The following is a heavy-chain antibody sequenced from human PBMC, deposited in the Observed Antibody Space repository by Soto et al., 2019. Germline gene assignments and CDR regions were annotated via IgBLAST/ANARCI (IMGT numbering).Heavy chain of an antibody. J-gene: IGHJ6*02. CDR1: GGTFSSYA. D-gene: IGHD5-12*01. CDR2: IIPIFGTA. Sequence: SVKVSCKASGGTFSSYAISWVRQAPGQGLEWMGGIIPIFGTANYAQKFQDRVTITADESTSTAYMELSSLRSEDTAVYYCARGVGGYVSYYYYGMDVWGQGTTVTVSS. CDR3: ARGVGGYVSYYYYGMDV. V-gene: IGHV1-69*13.